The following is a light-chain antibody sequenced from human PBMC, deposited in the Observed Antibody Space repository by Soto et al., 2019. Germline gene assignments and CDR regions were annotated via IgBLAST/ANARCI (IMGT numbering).Light chain of an antibody. V-gene: IGKV4-1*01. J-gene: IGKJ1*01. Sequence: DIVMTQSPDSLAVSLGERATINCKSSQSVLYSSNNKNYLAWYQQKPGQPPKLLIYWASTRESGVPDRFSGSGSGADFTLPINSLQAEDVAVYYCQQYYSTPPTFGQGTKVEIK. CDR2: WAS. CDR3: QQYYSTPPT. CDR1: QSVLYSSNNKNY.